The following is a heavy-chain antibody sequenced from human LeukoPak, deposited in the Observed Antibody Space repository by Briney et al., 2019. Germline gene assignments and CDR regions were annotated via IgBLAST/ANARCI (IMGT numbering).Heavy chain of an antibody. CDR2: ISYDGSNK. Sequence: GRSLRLSCAASGFTFSSYAMHWVRQAPGKGLEWVAVISYDGSNKYYADSVKGRFTISRDNSKNTLYLQMNSLRAEDTAVYYCARDLRSFGFSYSSSCPAYWGQGTLVTVSS. V-gene: IGHV3-30-3*01. D-gene: IGHD6-13*01. J-gene: IGHJ4*02. CDR1: GFTFSSYA. CDR3: ARDLRSFGFSYSSSCPAY.